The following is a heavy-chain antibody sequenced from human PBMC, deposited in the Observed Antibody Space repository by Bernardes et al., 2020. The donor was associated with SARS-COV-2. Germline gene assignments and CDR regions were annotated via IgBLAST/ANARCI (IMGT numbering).Heavy chain of an antibody. Sequence: GGSLRLSCAASGFTFSSYGMHWVRQAPGKGLEWVAVISYDGSNKYYADSVKGRFTISRDNSKNTLYLQMNSLRAEDTAVYYCAKVFLEWLFSGTYFDYWGQGTLVTVSS. V-gene: IGHV3-30*18. CDR3: AKVFLEWLFSGTYFDY. J-gene: IGHJ4*02. D-gene: IGHD3-3*01. CDR2: ISYDGSNK. CDR1: GFTFSSYG.